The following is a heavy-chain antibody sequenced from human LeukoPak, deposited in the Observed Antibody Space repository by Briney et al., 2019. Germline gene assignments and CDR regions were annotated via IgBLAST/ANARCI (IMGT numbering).Heavy chain of an antibody. CDR3: ARGHGGNVDY. V-gene: IGHV3-11*05. Sequence: PGGSLRLSCAASGFFFSDYYMTWIRQAPGKGLEWISYITSSSSFTNYADSVKGRFTISRDNAKSSLYLQMNSLRDEDTAVYYCARGHGGNVDYWGQGTPVTVSS. J-gene: IGHJ4*02. D-gene: IGHD4-23*01. CDR2: ITSSSSFT. CDR1: GFFFSDYY.